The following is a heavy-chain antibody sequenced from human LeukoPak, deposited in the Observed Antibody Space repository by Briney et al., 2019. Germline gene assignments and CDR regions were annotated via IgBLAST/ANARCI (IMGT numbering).Heavy chain of an antibody. V-gene: IGHV1-3*01. J-gene: IGHJ4*02. CDR1: GYTFTSYA. Sequence: ASVKVFCKASGYTFTSYAMHWVRQAPGQRLEWMGWINAGNGNTKYSQKFQGRVTITRDTSASTAYMELSSLRSEDTAVYYCARDRIAPERRVDSRGWSPVDYWGQGTLVTVSS. D-gene: IGHD6-19*01. CDR2: INAGNGNT. CDR3: ARDRIAPERRVDSRGWSPVDY.